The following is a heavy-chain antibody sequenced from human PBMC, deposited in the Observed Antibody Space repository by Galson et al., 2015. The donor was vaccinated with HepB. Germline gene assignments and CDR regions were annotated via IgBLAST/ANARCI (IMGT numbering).Heavy chain of an antibody. Sequence: SVKVSCKASGYTFTSYGISWVRQAPGQGLEWMGWISAYNGNTNYAQKLQGRVAMTTDTSTSTAYMELRSLRSDDTAVYYCARGGEGFGELEAFDIWGQGTMVTVSS. V-gene: IGHV1-18*01. D-gene: IGHD3-10*01. CDR2: ISAYNGNT. CDR1: GYTFTSYG. CDR3: ARGGEGFGELEAFDI. J-gene: IGHJ3*02.